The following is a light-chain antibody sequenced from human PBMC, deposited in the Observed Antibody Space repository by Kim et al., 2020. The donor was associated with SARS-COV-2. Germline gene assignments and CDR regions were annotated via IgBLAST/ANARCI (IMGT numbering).Light chain of an antibody. J-gene: IGLJ3*02. CDR1: SNNVGNQG. CDR3: SAWDSSLSAWV. V-gene: IGLV10-54*01. Sequence: QAGLTQPPSVSKDLRQTATLTCTGNSNNVGNQGATWLQQHQGHPPKLLFYRSNNRPSGISERLSASRSGNTASLTITGLQPEDDAEYYCSAWDSSLSAWVFGGGTQLTVL. CDR2: RSN.